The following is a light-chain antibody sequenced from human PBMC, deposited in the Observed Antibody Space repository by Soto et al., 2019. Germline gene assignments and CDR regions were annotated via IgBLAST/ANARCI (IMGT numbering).Light chain of an antibody. CDR3: QNYKSLSRRFGRA. CDR2: AAS. J-gene: IGKJ1*01. CDR1: QGINSY. Sequence: DVQLTQSPSSLSASVGDRISITCRASQGINSYVAWYQQKPGRSPTILIYAASTLESGVPSRSSGSGSDTDFTITISGLQPEDAGIYYCQNYKSLSRRFGRAFGQGTKVDIK. V-gene: IGKV1-27*01.